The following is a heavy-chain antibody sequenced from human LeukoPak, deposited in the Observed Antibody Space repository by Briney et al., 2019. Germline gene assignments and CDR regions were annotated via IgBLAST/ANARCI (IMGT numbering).Heavy chain of an antibody. V-gene: IGHV1-69*13. Sequence: GASVKVSCKASGGTFSSYAISWVRQAPGQGLEWMGGIIPIFGTANYAQKFQGRVTITADESTSTAYMELSSLRSEDTAVYYCARGARAKYYYDSSGPLEDWFDPWGQGTLVTVSS. CDR3: ARGARAKYYYDSSGPLEDWFDP. D-gene: IGHD3-22*01. CDR2: IIPIFGTA. CDR1: GGTFSSYA. J-gene: IGHJ5*02.